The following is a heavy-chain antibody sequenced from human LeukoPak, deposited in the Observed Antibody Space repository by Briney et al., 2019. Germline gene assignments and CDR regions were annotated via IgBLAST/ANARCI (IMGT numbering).Heavy chain of an antibody. D-gene: IGHD2-8*01. CDR3: ASATVCTNGVCYPVY. CDR1: GGTFSSYA. Sequence: SVKVSCKASGGTFSSYAISWVRQAPGQGLEWMGVIIPIFGTANYAQKFQGRVTITTDESTSTAYMELSSLRSEDTAVYYCASATVCTNGVCYPVYWGQGTLVTVSS. CDR2: IIPIFGTA. J-gene: IGHJ4*02. V-gene: IGHV1-69*05.